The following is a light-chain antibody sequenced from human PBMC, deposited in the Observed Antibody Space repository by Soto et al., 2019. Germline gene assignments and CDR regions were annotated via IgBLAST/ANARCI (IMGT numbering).Light chain of an antibody. CDR2: WAS. J-gene: IGKJ2*01. Sequence: DIVMTQSPDSLAVSLGERATINCKSSQSLLYNSNNKNSLGWYQQKPGQPPKLLIYWASIRESGVPDRFSGSGSGTDITLTICSLQAEDVAVYYCHQHYRSPRTFGQGTKLEIK. V-gene: IGKV4-1*01. CDR3: HQHYRSPRT. CDR1: QSLLYNSNNKNS.